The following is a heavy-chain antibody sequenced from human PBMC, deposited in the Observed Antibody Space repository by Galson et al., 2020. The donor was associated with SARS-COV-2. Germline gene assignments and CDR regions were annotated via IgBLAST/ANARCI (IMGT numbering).Heavy chain of an antibody. J-gene: IGHJ4*02. Sequence: SETLSLTCTVSGYSISSGYYWGWIRQPPGKGLEWIGSIYHSGSTYYNPSLESRVTISVDTSKNQFSLKLSSVTAADTAVYYCARAGGTIFGVVIIPGYFDYWGQGTLVTVSS. CDR1: GYSISSGYY. CDR2: IYHSGST. D-gene: IGHD3-3*01. CDR3: ARAGGTIFGVVIIPGYFDY. V-gene: IGHV4-38-2*02.